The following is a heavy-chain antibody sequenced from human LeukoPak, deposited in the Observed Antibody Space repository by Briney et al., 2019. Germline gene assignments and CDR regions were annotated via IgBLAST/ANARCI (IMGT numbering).Heavy chain of an antibody. V-gene: IGHV1-8*01. Sequence: ASVKVSCKASGYTFTNYDINWVRQAAGQGLEWMGWMKPDSGATGYAEKFRGRVTLTSDTPTSTAYMELSGLRSEDTAVYFCARTYYDGSRNPNWFDPWGQGTLVTVSS. D-gene: IGHD3-22*01. J-gene: IGHJ5*02. CDR3: ARTYYDGSRNPNWFDP. CDR1: GYTFTNYD. CDR2: MKPDSGAT.